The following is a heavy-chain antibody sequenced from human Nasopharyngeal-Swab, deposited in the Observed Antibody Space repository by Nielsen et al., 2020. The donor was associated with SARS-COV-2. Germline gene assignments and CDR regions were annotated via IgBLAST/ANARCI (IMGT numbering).Heavy chain of an antibody. J-gene: IGHJ4*02. CDR3: ARARSYGSGRNPKGGGNFDY. D-gene: IGHD3-10*01. Sequence: VRQMPGKGLEWIGSIYYSGSTYYNPSLKSRVTISVDTSKNQFSLKLSSVTAADTAVYYCARARSYGSGRNPKGGGNFDYWGQGTLVTVSS. CDR2: IYYSGST. V-gene: IGHV4-39*01.